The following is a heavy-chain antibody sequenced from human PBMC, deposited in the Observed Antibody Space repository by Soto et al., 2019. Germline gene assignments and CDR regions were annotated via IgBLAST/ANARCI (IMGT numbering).Heavy chain of an antibody. CDR3: AKMSSENSYAPVFY. J-gene: IGHJ4*02. Sequence: QVQLVESGGGLVQTSGSLRIACVASGFTFSDYYMSWVRQAPGKGLEWVSYISSTGNTIYYADSVKGRFTISRDNAKNSVYLKMNNMRAEDAALYFCAKMSSENSYAPVFYWGQGTLVTVSS. D-gene: IGHD3-22*01. V-gene: IGHV3-11*01. CDR1: GFTFSDYY. CDR2: ISSTGNTI.